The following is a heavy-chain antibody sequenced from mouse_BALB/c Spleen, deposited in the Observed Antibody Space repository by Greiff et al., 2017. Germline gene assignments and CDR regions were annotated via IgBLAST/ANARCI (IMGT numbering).Heavy chain of an antibody. CDR3: ARQFFYDGYYGFAY. V-gene: IGHV1-69*02. CDR1: GYTFTSYW. D-gene: IGHD2-3*01. J-gene: IGHJ3*01. Sequence: QVQLQQPGAELVKPGASVKLSCKASGYTFTSYWMHWVKQRPGQGLEWIGEIDPSDSYTNYNQKFKGKATLTVDKSSSTAYMQLSSLTSEDSAVYYCARQFFYDGYYGFAYWGQGTLVTVSA. CDR2: IDPSDSYT.